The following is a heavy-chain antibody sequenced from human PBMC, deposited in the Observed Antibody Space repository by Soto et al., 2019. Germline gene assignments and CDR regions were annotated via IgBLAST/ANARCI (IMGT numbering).Heavy chain of an antibody. CDR3: AHSANHRYFLDA. Sequence: QVQLVQSGAEVKKPGSSVKVSCKASGGSFRSYAVNWVRQAPGQGLECLGGIIPIFGTPNYAQKFHGRVSVTAEASPSTVYMGLITASSEETAVYYSAHSANHRYFLDAWGQGTLVTVSS. J-gene: IGHJ5*02. CDR1: GGSFRSYA. CDR2: IIPIFGTP. D-gene: IGHD1-20*01. V-gene: IGHV1-69*12.